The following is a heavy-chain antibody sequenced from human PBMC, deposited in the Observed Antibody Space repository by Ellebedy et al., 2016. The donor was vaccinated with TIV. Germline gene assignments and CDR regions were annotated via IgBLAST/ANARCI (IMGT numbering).Heavy chain of an antibody. CDR2: IRYDRSNE. J-gene: IGHJ4*02. V-gene: IGHV3-30*02. CDR1: GFTFSSFG. CDR3: AKDKDSGWYPYYFDY. D-gene: IGHD6-19*01. Sequence: GESLKISCAASGFTFSSFGMHLVRQAPGKGLEWVALIRYDRSNEYYADSVKGRFTTSRDNSKKTLYLHMNRLGAEDTAVYYCAKDKDSGWYPYYFDYWGQGTLVAVSS.